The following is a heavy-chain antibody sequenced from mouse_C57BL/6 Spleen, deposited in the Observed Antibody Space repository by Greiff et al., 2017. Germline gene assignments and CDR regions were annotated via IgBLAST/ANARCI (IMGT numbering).Heavy chain of an antibody. CDR1: GYTFTSYW. J-gene: IGHJ2*01. V-gene: IGHV1-50*01. Sequence: QVQLQQPGAELVKPGASVKLSCKASGYTFTSYWMQWVKQRPGQGLEWIGEIDPSDSYTNSNQKFKGKATLTVDKSSSTAYMQLSSLTSEDSAVYYGAGGSFSNYPYYWGQGTTLTVAT. CDR2: IDPSDSYT. CDR3: AGGSFSNYPYY. D-gene: IGHD2-5*01.